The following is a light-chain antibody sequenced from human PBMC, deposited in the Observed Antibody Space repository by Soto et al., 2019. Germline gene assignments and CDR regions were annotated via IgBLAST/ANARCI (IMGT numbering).Light chain of an antibody. Sequence: QSVLTQPASVSGSPGQSITISCTGSSSDVGGYNYVSWYQHHPGKAPKLIIYEVFNRPSGVSYRFSGSKSGNTASLTISGLQAEDEADYYCTSYASTSTLLFGGGTKLTVL. CDR3: TSYASTSTLL. CDR1: SSDVGGYNY. J-gene: IGLJ2*01. V-gene: IGLV2-14*01. CDR2: EVF.